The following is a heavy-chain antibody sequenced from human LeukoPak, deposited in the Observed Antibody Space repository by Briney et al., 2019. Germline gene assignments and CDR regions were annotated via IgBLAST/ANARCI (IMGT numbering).Heavy chain of an antibody. J-gene: IGHJ4*02. Sequence: SETLSLTCTVSGGSISSGSYYWSWNRQPAGKGLEWIGRIYTSGSTNYNPSLKSRVTISVDTSKNQFSLKLSSVTAADTAVYYCARSSTESGYLIPYFDYWGQGTLVTVSS. CDR2: IYTSGST. D-gene: IGHD3-22*01. CDR1: GGSISSGSYY. CDR3: ARSSTESGYLIPYFDY. V-gene: IGHV4-61*02.